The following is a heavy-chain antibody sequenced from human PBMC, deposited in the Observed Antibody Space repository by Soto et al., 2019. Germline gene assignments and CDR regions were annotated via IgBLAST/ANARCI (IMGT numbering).Heavy chain of an antibody. D-gene: IGHD6-13*01. J-gene: IGHJ5*02. CDR3: ARGGAYSSSWYWFDP. V-gene: IGHV1-69*13. CDR1: GGTFSSYA. CDR2: IIPIFGTA. Sequence: GASVKVSCKASGGTFSSYAISWVRQAPGQGLEWMGGIIPIFGTANYAQKFKGRVTITADESTSTAYMELSSLSSEDTAVYYCARGGAYSSSWYWFDPWGQGTLVTVSS.